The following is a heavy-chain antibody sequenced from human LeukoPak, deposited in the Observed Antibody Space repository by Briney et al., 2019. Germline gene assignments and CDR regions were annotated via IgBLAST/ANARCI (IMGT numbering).Heavy chain of an antibody. Sequence: GGSLRLSCAASGFTFSSYWMSWVRQAPGKGLEWVANMKQDGSEKYYVDSVKGRFTISRDNAKNSLYLQMNSLRAEDTAVYYCARDQDDFWSGNFDYWGQGTLVTVSS. D-gene: IGHD3-3*01. CDR3: ARDQDDFWSGNFDY. CDR1: GFTFSSYW. J-gene: IGHJ4*02. CDR2: MKQDGSEK. V-gene: IGHV3-7*01.